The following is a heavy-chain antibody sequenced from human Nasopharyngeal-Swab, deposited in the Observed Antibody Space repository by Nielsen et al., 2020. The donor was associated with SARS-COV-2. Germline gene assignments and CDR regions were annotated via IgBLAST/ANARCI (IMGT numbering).Heavy chain of an antibody. CDR3: ARSGKNYDFWSGTSGYGMDV. Sequence: GASLKISCKGSGYSFTSYWISWVRQMPGKGLEWMGRIDPSDSYTNYSPSFQGHVTISADKSISTAYLQWSSLKASDTAMYYCARSGKNYDFWSGTSGYGMDVWGQGTTVTVSS. CDR1: GYSFTSYW. J-gene: IGHJ6*02. CDR2: IDPSDSYT. V-gene: IGHV5-10-1*01. D-gene: IGHD3-3*01.